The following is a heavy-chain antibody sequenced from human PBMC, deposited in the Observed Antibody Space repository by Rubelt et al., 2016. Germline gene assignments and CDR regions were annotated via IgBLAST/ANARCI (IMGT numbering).Heavy chain of an antibody. V-gene: IGHV4-4*07. CDR2: IYTSGST. D-gene: IGHD3-22*01. CDR3: ARPSRDSSGYYYLLD. Sequence: WSWIRQPAGKGLEWIGRIYTSGSTNYNPSLKSRVTMSVDTSKNQFSLKLSSVTAADTAVYYCARPSRDSSGYYYLLDWGQGTLVTVSS. J-gene: IGHJ4*02.